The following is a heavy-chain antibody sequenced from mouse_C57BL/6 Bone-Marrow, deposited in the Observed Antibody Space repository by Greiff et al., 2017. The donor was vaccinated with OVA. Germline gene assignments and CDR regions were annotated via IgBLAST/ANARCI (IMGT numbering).Heavy chain of an antibody. V-gene: IGHV10-1*01. Sequence: EVNLVESGGGLVQPKGSLKLSCAASGFSFNTYAMNWVRQAPGKGLEWVARIRSKSNNYATYYADSVKDRFTISRDDSESMLYLQMNNLKSEDTAMYYCVRHYGSSWFAYWGQGTLVTVSA. D-gene: IGHD1-1*01. CDR1: GFSFNTYA. CDR2: IRSKSNNYAT. CDR3: VRHYGSSWFAY. J-gene: IGHJ3*01.